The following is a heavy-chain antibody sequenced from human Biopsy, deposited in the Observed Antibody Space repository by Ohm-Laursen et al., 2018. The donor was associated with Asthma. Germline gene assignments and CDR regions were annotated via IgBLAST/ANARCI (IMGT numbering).Heavy chain of an antibody. D-gene: IGHD5-12*01. J-gene: IGHJ4*02. CDR1: GFMFRSFG. V-gene: IGHV3-30*18. CDR3: AKRRGYSGHDNDY. Sequence: SLRLSCAASGFMFRSFGMHWVRQAPGKGLEWVAVISYDGNHKFYEDSVKGRFTISRDNSKNTLYLQMNILRTEDTAVYYCAKRRGYSGHDNDYWGQGTLVSVSS. CDR2: ISYDGNHK.